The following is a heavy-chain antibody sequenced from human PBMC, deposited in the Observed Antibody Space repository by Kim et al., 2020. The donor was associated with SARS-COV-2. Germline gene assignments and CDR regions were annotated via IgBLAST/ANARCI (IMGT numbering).Heavy chain of an antibody. Sequence: YEHSVKGRFTIPRDKSKNTMYLKMTSLRAEETALYYCAKEQGNSLPGDYWGQGILVTVSS. D-gene: IGHD4-4*01. J-gene: IGHJ4*02. CDR3: AKEQGNSLPGDY. V-gene: IGHV3-23*01.